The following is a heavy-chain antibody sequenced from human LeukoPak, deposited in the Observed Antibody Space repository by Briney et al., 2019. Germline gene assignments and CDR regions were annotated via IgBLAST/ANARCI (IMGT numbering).Heavy chain of an antibody. D-gene: IGHD4-11*01. Sequence: PSETLSLTCTVSGGSISSGGYYWSWIRQPAGKGLEWIGRIYTSGSTNYNPSLKSRVTMSVDTSKNQFSLKLSSVTAADTAVYYCARSVNYSKGGYYYYYMDVWGKGTTVTVSS. J-gene: IGHJ6*03. CDR3: ARSVNYSKGGYYYYYMDV. CDR1: GGSISSGGYY. CDR2: IYTSGST. V-gene: IGHV4-61*02.